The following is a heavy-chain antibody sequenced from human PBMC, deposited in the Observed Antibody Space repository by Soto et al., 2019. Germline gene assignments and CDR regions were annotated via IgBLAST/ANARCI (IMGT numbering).Heavy chain of an antibody. CDR3: AREDIVVVPAAPFDY. Sequence: GLEWVSSISSSSSYIYYADSVRGRFTISRDNAKNSLYLQMNSLRAEDTAVYYCAREDIVVVPAAPFDYWGQGTLVTVSS. V-gene: IGHV3-21*01. J-gene: IGHJ4*02. CDR2: ISSSSSYI. D-gene: IGHD2-2*01.